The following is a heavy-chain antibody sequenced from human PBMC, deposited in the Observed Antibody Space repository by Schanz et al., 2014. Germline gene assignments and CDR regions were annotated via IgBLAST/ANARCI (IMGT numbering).Heavy chain of an antibody. CDR1: GFTFSSYW. CDR3: AKSYDTSGYSGFDY. V-gene: IGHV3-74*03. Sequence: EVRLVESGGGFVQSGGSLRLSCAASGFTFSSYWMHWVRQAPGKGLVLVSRINSDDTTKTYADSVKGRFTISRDNSKNTLYLQMNSLRTEDTAVYFCAKSYDTSGYSGFDYWGQGTLVTVSS. D-gene: IGHD3-22*01. CDR2: INSDDTTK. J-gene: IGHJ4*02.